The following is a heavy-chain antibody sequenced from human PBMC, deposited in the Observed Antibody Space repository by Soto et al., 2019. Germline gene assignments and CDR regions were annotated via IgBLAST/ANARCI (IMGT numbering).Heavy chain of an antibody. CDR3: AKCSRGSLYYYGMDV. D-gene: IGHD3-16*01. J-gene: IGHJ6*02. CDR2: ISGSGGST. Sequence: EVQLLESGGGLVQPGGSLRLSCAASGFTFSSYAMSWVRQAPGTGLEWVSAISGSGGSTYYADSVKGRFTISRDNSKNTLYLQMNSLRAEDTAVYYCAKCSRGSLYYYGMDVWGQGTTVTVSS. CDR1: GFTFSSYA. V-gene: IGHV3-23*01.